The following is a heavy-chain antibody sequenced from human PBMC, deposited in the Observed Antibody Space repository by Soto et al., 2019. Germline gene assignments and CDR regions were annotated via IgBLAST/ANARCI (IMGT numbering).Heavy chain of an antibody. J-gene: IGHJ4*02. Sequence: QIQLVQSGAEVKKPGASVKVSCKASGYTFSSYSISWVRQAPGQGLEWMGWINVNNGNTNSAQKFQGRVTVTADTSTSTVYMELRSLRSDDTAVYYCAREGALAAIYYFDYWGQGTLVTVSS. D-gene: IGHD5-18*01. V-gene: IGHV1-18*01. CDR3: AREGALAAIYYFDY. CDR1: GYTFSSYS. CDR2: INVNNGNT.